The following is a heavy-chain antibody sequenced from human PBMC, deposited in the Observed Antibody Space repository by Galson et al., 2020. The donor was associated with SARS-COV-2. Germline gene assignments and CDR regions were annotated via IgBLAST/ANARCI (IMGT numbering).Heavy chain of an antibody. D-gene: IGHD2-15*01. Sequence: GGSLRLSCAASGFTFSNAWMNWVRQAPGKGLEWVGRIKRKTDVGTTDYAAPVKGRFTISRDDSKNTLYLQMNSLKTEDTAVYYCTTDAALVAFSCTGYWGQGTLVTVSS. CDR2: IKRKTDVGTT. V-gene: IGHV3-15*01. J-gene: IGHJ4*02. CDR1: GFTFSNAW. CDR3: TTDAALVAFSCTGY.